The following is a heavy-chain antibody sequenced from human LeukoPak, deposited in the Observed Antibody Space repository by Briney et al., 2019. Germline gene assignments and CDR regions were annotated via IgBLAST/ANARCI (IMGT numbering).Heavy chain of an antibody. J-gene: IGHJ4*02. Sequence: GGSLRLSCAASGFTFSSYSMNWVRQAPGKGLEWVSSISSSSSYIYYADSVKGRFTISRDNAKNSLYLQMNSLKTEDTAVYYCTPSGYSGQLVVYWGQGTLVTVSS. D-gene: IGHD5-12*01. V-gene: IGHV3-21*03. CDR1: GFTFSSYS. CDR2: ISSSSSYI. CDR3: TPSGYSGQLVVY.